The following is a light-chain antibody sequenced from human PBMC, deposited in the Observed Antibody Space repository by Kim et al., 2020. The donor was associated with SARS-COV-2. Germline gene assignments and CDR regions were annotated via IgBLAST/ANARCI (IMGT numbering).Light chain of an antibody. J-gene: IGLJ2*01. Sequence: GQAVTTSCTGTSSEVGGYNYVSWCQQHPGKAPKLMIYDVSKRPSGVPDRFSGSKSGNTASLTISGLQAEDEADYYCCSYAGSYTVVFGGGTQLTVL. CDR2: DVS. V-gene: IGLV2-11*03. CDR1: SSEVGGYNY. CDR3: CSYAGSYTVV.